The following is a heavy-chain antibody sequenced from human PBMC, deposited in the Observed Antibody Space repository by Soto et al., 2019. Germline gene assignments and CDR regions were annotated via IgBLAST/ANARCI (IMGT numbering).Heavy chain of an antibody. V-gene: IGHV4-59*12. CDR1: GASISNNY. J-gene: IGHJ5*02. CDR2: IDHSGST. Sequence: SETLSLTCSVSGASISNNYWSWIRRPPGKKLEWIGYIDHSGSTNFNPSLKSRVSISVDTSKNQFSLKLSSVTAADTAVYYCARGRIVVVPAAMRNWFDPWGQGTLVTVSS. D-gene: IGHD2-2*01. CDR3: ARGRIVVVPAAMRNWFDP.